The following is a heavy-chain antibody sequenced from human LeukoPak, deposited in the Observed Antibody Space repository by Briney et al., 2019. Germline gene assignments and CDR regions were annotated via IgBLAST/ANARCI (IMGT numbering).Heavy chain of an antibody. Sequence: GGSLRLSCAASGFTFNSYAMSWVRQAPGKGLEWVSAISGSGGSTYYADSVKGRFTISRDNSKNTLYLQMNSLRAEDTAVYYCAKLDADIVVVPAASDPWGQGTLVTVSS. D-gene: IGHD2-2*01. CDR3: AKLDADIVVVPAASDP. CDR1: GFTFNSYA. J-gene: IGHJ5*02. CDR2: ISGSGGST. V-gene: IGHV3-23*01.